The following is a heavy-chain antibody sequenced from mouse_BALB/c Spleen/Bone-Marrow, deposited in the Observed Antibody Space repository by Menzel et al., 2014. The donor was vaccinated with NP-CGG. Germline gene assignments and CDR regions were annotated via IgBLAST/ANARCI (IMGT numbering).Heavy chain of an antibody. D-gene: IGHD1-2*01. J-gene: IGHJ3*01. V-gene: IGHV4-1*02. CDR2: INSDSSTI. CDR1: GFDFSRYW. CDR3: ARLGYYGSFAY. Sequence: EVKLVESGGGLVQPGGSLKLSCAASGFDFSRYWMSWVRQAPGEGLEWIGEINSDSSTINYTPSLKDKFIISRDNAKNTLYLQMSKVRSEDTALYYCARLGYYGSFAYWGQGTLVTVSA.